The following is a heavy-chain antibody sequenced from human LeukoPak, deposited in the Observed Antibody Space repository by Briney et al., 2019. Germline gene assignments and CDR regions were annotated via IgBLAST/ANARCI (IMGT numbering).Heavy chain of an antibody. D-gene: IGHD2-21*02. J-gene: IGHJ4*02. V-gene: IGHV3-9*01. CDR2: ISWNSGSI. CDR3: AREQVVVTVVDN. CDR1: GFTFDDYA. Sequence: QTGGSLRLSCAASGFTFDDYAMHWVRQAPGKGLEWVSGISWNSGSIGYADSVKGRFTISRDNAKNSLYLQMNSLRAEDTALYYCAREQVVVTVVDNWGQGTLVTVSS.